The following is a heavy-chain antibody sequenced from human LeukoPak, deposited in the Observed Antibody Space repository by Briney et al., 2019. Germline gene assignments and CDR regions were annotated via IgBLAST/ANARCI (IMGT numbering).Heavy chain of an antibody. CDR2: INHSGST. D-gene: IGHD6-13*01. CDR1: GGSFSGYY. CDR3: ARGVAAAPFDY. J-gene: IGHJ4*02. Sequence: SETLSLTCAAYGGSFSGYYWSWIRQPPGKGLEWIGEINHSGSTNYNPSLKSRVTISVDTSKNQFSLKLSSVTAADTAVYYCARGVAAAPFDYWGQGTLVTVSS. V-gene: IGHV4-34*01.